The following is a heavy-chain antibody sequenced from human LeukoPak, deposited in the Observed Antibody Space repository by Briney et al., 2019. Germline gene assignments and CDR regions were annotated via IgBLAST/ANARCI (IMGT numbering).Heavy chain of an antibody. V-gene: IGHV3-53*01. CDR1: GFTVSSNY. Sequence: PGGSLRLSCAASGFTVSSNYMSWVRQAPGKGLEWVSVIYSGGSTYYADSVKGRFTISRDNSKNTLYLQMNSLRAEDTAVYYCAGGRLVAASKAVAIDYWGQGTLVTVSS. CDR3: AGGRLVAASKAVAIDY. J-gene: IGHJ4*02. D-gene: IGHD5-12*01. CDR2: IYSGGST.